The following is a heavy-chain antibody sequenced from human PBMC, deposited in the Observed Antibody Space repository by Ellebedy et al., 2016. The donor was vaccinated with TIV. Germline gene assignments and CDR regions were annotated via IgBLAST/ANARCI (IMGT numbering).Heavy chain of an antibody. D-gene: IGHD3-16*01. CDR2: ISGSGGST. CDR3: ARGLTVVEWYYSYFYSMDV. J-gene: IGHJ6*03. CDR1: GFTFSSYA. V-gene: IGHV3-23*01. Sequence: GESLKISCAASGFTFSSYAMSWVRQAPGKGLEWVSAISGSGGSTYYADSVKGRFTIFRDNSKNTVYLQMNSLRAEDTAVYYCARGLTVVEWYYSYFYSMDVWGHGTTVTVSS.